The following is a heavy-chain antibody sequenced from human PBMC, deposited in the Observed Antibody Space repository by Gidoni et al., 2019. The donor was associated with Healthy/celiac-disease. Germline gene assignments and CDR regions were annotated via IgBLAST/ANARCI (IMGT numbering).Heavy chain of an antibody. D-gene: IGHD5-12*01. V-gene: IGHV3-53*01. CDR2: IYSGGST. CDR3: ARVRGGGGYDFGFDY. J-gene: IGHJ4*02. Sequence: EVQLVESGGGLIQPGGSLSLSCAASGFTVSSNYMSWVRQAPGKGLEWVSVIYSGGSTYYADSVKGRFTISRDNSKNTLYLQMNSLRAEDTAVYYCARVRGGGGYDFGFDYWGQGTLVTVSS. CDR1: GFTVSSNY.